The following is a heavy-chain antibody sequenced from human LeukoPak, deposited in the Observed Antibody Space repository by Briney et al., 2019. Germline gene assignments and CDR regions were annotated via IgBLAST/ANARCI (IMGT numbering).Heavy chain of an antibody. CDR1: GGSFSGYY. V-gene: IGHV4-34*01. J-gene: IGHJ4*02. Sequence: SETLSLTCAVYGGSFSGYYWSWIRQPPGKGLEWIGEINHSGGTDYNPSLKSRVTISVDTSKNQFSLKLSSVTAADTAVYYCARGRHYGSGSYSFDYWGQGTLVTVSS. D-gene: IGHD3-10*01. CDR3: ARGRHYGSGSYSFDY. CDR2: INHSGGT.